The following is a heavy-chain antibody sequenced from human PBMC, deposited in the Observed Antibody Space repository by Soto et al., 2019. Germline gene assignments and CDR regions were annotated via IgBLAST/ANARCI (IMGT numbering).Heavy chain of an antibody. CDR3: ARDTAATGRVDNWFDP. D-gene: IGHD6-13*01. Sequence: QVQLQESGPGLVKPSETLSLTCTVSGGSMSSYYWSWIRQPPGKGLEWIGFVFHSGATRYNPSLKRRVTMSVDTSKNQFSLKLSAVTAADTAVYYCARDTAATGRVDNWFDPWGQGTLVTVSS. CDR1: GGSMSSYY. J-gene: IGHJ5*02. V-gene: IGHV4-59*01. CDR2: VFHSGAT.